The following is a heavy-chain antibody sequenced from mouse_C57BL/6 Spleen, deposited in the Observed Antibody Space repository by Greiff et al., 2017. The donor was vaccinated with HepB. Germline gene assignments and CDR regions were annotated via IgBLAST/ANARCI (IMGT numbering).Heavy chain of an antibody. J-gene: IGHJ3*01. Sequence: VQLQQSGAELVRPGSSVKLSCKASGYTFTSYWMHWVKQRPIQGLEWIGNIDPSDSETHYNQKFKDKATLTVDKSSSTAYMQLSSLTSEDSAVYYCARGNSNHAWFAYWAKGLWSLSLQ. CDR3: ARGNSNHAWFAY. D-gene: IGHD2-5*01. CDR2: IDPSDSET. CDR1: GYTFTSYW. V-gene: IGHV1-52*01.